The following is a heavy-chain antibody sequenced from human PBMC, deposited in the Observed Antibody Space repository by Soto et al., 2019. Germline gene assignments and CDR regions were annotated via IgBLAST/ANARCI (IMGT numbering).Heavy chain of an antibody. J-gene: IGHJ4*02. Sequence: QITLKESGPTLVNPTQTLTLTCTFSGFSLSTTAAGVGWSRQPPGKALEWLALIYWDDDERYSPSLKSRLTITKDTSKNQVVLTMTNVDPVDTATYYCAHCSCSSADCYSRPYLDYGGQGILVTVSS. D-gene: IGHD2-2*01. V-gene: IGHV2-5*02. CDR2: IYWDDDE. CDR1: GFSLSTTAAG. CDR3: AHCSCSSADCYSRPYLDY.